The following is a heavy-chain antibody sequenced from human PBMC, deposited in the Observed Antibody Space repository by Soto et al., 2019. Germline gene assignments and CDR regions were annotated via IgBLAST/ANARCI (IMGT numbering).Heavy chain of an antibody. V-gene: IGHV2-5*02. D-gene: IGHD4-17*01. CDR2: IYWDDDK. Sequence: QITLKESGPTLVKPTQTLTLTCTFSGFSLSTRGVGVGWIRQPPGKALEWLALIYWDDDKRYSPSLRSRLTITKDTSKNLVVLTMTNMDPVDTATYYCAHRRGADYGDATAYFDPWGQGTLVTVSS. CDR1: GFSLSTRGVG. J-gene: IGHJ5*02. CDR3: AHRRGADYGDATAYFDP.